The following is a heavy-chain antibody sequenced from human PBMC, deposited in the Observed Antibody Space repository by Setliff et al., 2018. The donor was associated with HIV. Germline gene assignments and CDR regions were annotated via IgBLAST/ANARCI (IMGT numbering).Heavy chain of an antibody. CDR2: VNTKTGNP. CDR3: AREVVVAGVHYYNMDV. Sequence: GASVKVSCKASGYIFTNDPMNWVRQAPGQGLEWMGWVNTKTGNPTYAQDFTGRFVFSLDTSVSTAYLQISSLKAEDTAVYYCAREVVVAGVHYYNMDVWGKGTTVTVSS. J-gene: IGHJ6*03. V-gene: IGHV7-4-1*02. D-gene: IGHD2-15*01. CDR1: GYIFTNDP.